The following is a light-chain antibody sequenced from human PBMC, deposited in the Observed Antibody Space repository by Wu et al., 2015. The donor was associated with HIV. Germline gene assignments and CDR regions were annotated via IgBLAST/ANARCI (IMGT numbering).Light chain of an antibody. CDR1: QSVNNY. V-gene: IGKV3-11*01. CDR3: QKYNTAPWT. J-gene: IGKJ1*01. Sequence: EIVLTQSPATLSLSPGERATLSCRASQSVNNYLAWYQQKPGQAPRLLIYDASNRATGIPARFSGSGSETDFTLTISSLQPEDVATYYCQKYNTAPWTFGQGTKVEMK. CDR2: DAS.